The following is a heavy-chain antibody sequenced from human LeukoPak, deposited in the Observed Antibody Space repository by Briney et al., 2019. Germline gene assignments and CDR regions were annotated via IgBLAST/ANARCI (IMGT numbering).Heavy chain of an antibody. Sequence: PGRSLRLSCAASGFTFSSYAMHWVRQAPGKGLEWVAVISYDGSNKYYADSVKGRFTISRDKSKNTLFLQMNGLRAEDTAVYYCARRGGDGGWGAFDVWGQGSMVSVSS. V-gene: IGHV3-30-3*01. CDR1: GFTFSSYA. CDR2: ISYDGSNK. J-gene: IGHJ3*01. D-gene: IGHD2-21*01. CDR3: ARRGGDGGWGAFDV.